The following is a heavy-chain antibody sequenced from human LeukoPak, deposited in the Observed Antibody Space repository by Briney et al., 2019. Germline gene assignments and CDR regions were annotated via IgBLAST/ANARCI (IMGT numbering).Heavy chain of an antibody. CDR2: ISGSGNTI. V-gene: IGHV3-48*03. CDR1: GFTFRSHE. D-gene: IGHD3-10*01. Sequence: GGSLRLSCAASGFTFRSHEMNWVRQAPGKGLEWISYISGSGNTIYYADSIKGRFTISRDNAKNSLYLQMNSLRGEDTAVYYCARDFGRYFFDYWGQGTLVTVSS. J-gene: IGHJ4*02. CDR3: ARDFGRYFFDY.